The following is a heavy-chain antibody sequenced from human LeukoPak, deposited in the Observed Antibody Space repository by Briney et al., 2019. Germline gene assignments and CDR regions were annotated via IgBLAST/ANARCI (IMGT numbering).Heavy chain of an antibody. J-gene: IGHJ3*02. CDR3: ARPRYSGSYDAFDI. D-gene: IGHD1-26*01. CDR2: INPNSGGT. V-gene: IGHV1-2*02. CDR1: GYTFTGYY. Sequence: VASVKVSCKASGYTFTGYYMHWVRQAPGQGLEWMGWINPNSGGTNYAPKFQGRVTMTRDTSISTAYMELSRLRSDDTAVYYCARPRYSGSYDAFDIWGQGTMVTVSS.